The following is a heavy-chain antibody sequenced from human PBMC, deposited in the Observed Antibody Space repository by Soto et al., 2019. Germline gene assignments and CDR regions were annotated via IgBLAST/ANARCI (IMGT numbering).Heavy chain of an antibody. D-gene: IGHD6-6*01. J-gene: IGHJ4*02. Sequence: SETLSLTCAVYGGSFSGYYWGWIRQPPGKGLEWIGEINHSGSTNYNPSLKSRVTISVDTSKNQFSLKLSSVTAADTAVYYCARGYSSSRDFDYWGQGTLVTVSS. CDR1: GGSFSGYY. CDR3: ARGYSSSRDFDY. CDR2: INHSGST. V-gene: IGHV4-34*01.